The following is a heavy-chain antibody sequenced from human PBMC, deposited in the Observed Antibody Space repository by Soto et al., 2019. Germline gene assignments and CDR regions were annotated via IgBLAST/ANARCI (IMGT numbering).Heavy chain of an antibody. V-gene: IGHV3-9*01. CDR1: GFTFDDYA. CDR3: ANDSGYSYGNVDY. CDR2: ISWNSGSI. Sequence: EVQLVESGGGLVQPGRSLRLSCAASGFTFDDYAMQWVRQAPGKGLEWVSGISWNSGSIGYADSVKGRFTISRDNAKNSLYLQMNSLRAEDTALYYCANDSGYSYGNVDYWGQGTLVTVSS. D-gene: IGHD5-18*01. J-gene: IGHJ4*02.